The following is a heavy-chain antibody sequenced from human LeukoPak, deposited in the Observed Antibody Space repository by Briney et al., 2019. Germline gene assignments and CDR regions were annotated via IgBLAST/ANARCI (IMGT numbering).Heavy chain of an antibody. J-gene: IGHJ4*02. CDR3: ARAFTIFGVPPTYY. Sequence: GGSLRLSFAASGFTFSSYAMHWVRQAPGKGLEWVAVISYDGSNKYYADSVKGRFTISRDNSKNTLYLQMNSLRAEDTAVYYCARAFTIFGVPPTYYWGQGTLVTVSS. V-gene: IGHV3-30-3*01. CDR2: ISYDGSNK. D-gene: IGHD3-3*01. CDR1: GFTFSSYA.